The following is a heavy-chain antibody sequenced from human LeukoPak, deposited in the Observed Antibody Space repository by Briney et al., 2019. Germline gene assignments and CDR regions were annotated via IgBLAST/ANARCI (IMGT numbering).Heavy chain of an antibody. J-gene: IGHJ3*01. V-gene: IGHV3-64D*06. D-gene: IGHD2-15*01. CDR3: TRDSALLGVAFDL. CDR2: ISSNGDNT. CDR1: GFPFNTYA. Sequence: GGSLRLSCSASGFPFNTYAIHWVRQAPGRGLEYVAGISSNGDNTDFADSAKGRFTISRDNSKSTLFLQMNSLRAEDTAVYFCTRDSALLGVAFDLWGQGTVVTVSS.